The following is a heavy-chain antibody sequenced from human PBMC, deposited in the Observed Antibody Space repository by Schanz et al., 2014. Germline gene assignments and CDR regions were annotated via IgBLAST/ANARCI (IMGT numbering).Heavy chain of an antibody. J-gene: IGHJ4*02. CDR3: ARELRLEYYFDY. CDR1: GDTLSSYG. CDR2: INPNSGGT. D-gene: IGHD4-17*01. Sequence: QVQLVQSGAEVKKPGSSVTVSCKASGDTLSSYGISWVRQAPGQGLEWMGRINPNSGGTNFAQKFQGRVTVTRDTSISTAYMELGSLRFDDTAVYYCARELRLEYYFDYWGQGTQVTVSS. V-gene: IGHV1-2*02.